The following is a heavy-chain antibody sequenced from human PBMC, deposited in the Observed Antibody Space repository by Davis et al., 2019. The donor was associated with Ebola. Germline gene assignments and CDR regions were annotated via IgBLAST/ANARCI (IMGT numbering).Heavy chain of an antibody. D-gene: IGHD2-2*01. CDR2: ISYDGSNK. CDR1: GFTFSSYT. V-gene: IGHV3-30-3*01. CDR3: ARLATSWTMTASMDV. Sequence: GESLKISCAASGFTFSSYTMHWVRQAPGKGLEWVAVISYDGSNKYHTDSVKGRFTISRDNSKNTLSLQMNSLRTEDTAVYYCARLATSWTMTASMDVWGQGTTVTVSS. J-gene: IGHJ6*02.